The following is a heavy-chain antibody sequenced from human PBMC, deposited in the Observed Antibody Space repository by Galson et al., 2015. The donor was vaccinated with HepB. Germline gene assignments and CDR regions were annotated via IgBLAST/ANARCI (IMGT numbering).Heavy chain of an antibody. J-gene: IGHJ5*02. Sequence: SLRLSCAASGFTFSSYGMSWVRQAPGKGLEWVSVIYSGGSTYYADSVKGRFTISRDNSKNTLYLQMNSLRAEDTAVYYCARGRGRTAGGWFDPWGQGTLVTVSS. CDR3: ARGRGRTAGGWFDP. D-gene: IGHD2-2*01. CDR2: IYSGGST. CDR1: GFTFSSYG. V-gene: IGHV3-53*01.